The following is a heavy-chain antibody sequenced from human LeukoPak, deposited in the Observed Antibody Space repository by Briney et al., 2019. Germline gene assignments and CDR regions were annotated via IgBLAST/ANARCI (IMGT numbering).Heavy chain of an antibody. D-gene: IGHD4-17*01. Sequence: SETLSLTCTVSGGSISSYYWSWIRQPPGKGLEWIGYIYYSGSTNYNPSLKSRVTISVDTSKNQFSLKLSSVTAADTAVYYCARLRYGDYPVYWGQGTLVTVSS. CDR3: ARLRYGDYPVY. V-gene: IGHV4-59*08. CDR1: GGSISSYY. J-gene: IGHJ4*02. CDR2: IYYSGST.